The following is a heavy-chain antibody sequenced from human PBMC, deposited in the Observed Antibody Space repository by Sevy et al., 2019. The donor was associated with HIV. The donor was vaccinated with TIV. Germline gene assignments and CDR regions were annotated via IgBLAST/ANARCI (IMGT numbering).Heavy chain of an antibody. CDR2: IGATSNNP. D-gene: IGHD4-17*01. CDR1: GFTFSSYV. CDR3: AKGDVLNTRAGVDP. Sequence: GGSLRLSCTASGFTFSSYVMSWVRQLPGKRLEWVSSIGATSNNPGYADSVKGRFIVSRDNSKNTLFLDMNSLGVEDTALYYCAKGDVLNTRAGVDPWGQGTLVTVSS. V-gene: IGHV3-23*01. J-gene: IGHJ5*02.